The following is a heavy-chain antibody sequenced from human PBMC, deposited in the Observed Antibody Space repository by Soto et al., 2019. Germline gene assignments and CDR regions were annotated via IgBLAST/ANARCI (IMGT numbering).Heavy chain of an antibody. J-gene: IGHJ4*02. CDR1: GFTFSSYS. CDR2: ISSSSSYI. V-gene: IGHV3-21*01. CDR3: ARDSGYSSPSFDY. Sequence: GGSLRLSCAASGFTFSSYSMNWVRQAPGKGLEWVSSISSSSSYIYYADSVKGRFTISRDNAKNSLYLQMNSLRAEDTAVYYCARDSGYSSPSFDYWGQGTLVTVPS. D-gene: IGHD6-13*01.